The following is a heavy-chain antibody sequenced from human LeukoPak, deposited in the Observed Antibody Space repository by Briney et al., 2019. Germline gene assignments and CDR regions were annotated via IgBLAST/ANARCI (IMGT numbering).Heavy chain of an antibody. CDR2: ISWDGGST. D-gene: IGHD6-19*01. J-gene: IGHJ6*03. CDR1: GFTFDDYA. CDR3: AKGARQNGAGTIYYYYYYMDV. Sequence: GGSLRLSCAASGFTFDDYAMHWVRQAPGKGLEWVSLISWDGGSTYYADSVKGRFTISRDNSKNSLYLQMNSLRAEDTALYYCAKGARQNGAGTIYYYYYYMDVWGKGTTVTVSS. V-gene: IGHV3-43D*03.